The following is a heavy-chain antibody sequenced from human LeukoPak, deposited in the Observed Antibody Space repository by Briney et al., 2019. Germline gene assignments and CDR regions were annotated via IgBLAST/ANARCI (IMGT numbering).Heavy chain of an antibody. CDR1: GGSISSGSYY. CDR2: IYTSGST. Sequence: SQTLSLTCTVCGGSISSGSYYWSWIRQPAGKGLEWIGRIYTSGSTNYNPSLKSRVTISVDTSKNQFSLKLSSVTAADTAVYYCARDRGYDFWSGLFDYWGQGTLVTVSS. CDR3: ARDRGYDFWSGLFDY. D-gene: IGHD3-3*01. J-gene: IGHJ4*02. V-gene: IGHV4-61*02.